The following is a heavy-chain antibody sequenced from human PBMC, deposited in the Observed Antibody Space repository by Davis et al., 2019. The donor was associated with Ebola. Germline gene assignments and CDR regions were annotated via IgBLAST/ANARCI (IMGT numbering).Heavy chain of an antibody. CDR2: IKQDGSEK. CDR1: GFTFSSYW. V-gene: IGHV3-7*03. J-gene: IGHJ4*02. D-gene: IGHD6-19*01. CDR3: AKGPTRSGYY. Sequence: GEPLKISCAASGFTFSSYWMSWVRQAPGKGLEWVANIKQDGSEKYYVDSVKGRFTISRDNSKNTLYLQMNSLRAEDTAVYYCAKGPTRSGYYWGQGTLVTVSS.